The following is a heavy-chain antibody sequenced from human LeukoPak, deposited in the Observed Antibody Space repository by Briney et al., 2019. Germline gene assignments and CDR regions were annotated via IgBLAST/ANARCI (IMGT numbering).Heavy chain of an antibody. J-gene: IGHJ4*02. Sequence: GGSLRLSCAASGFTFRKAWMNWVRQAPGKGLEWVSYISSSGYTIYYADSVKGRFTISRDNAKNSLYLQMNSLRAEDTAVYYCSRDLPLGGTKRVFDYWGQGTLVTVSS. CDR1: GFTFRKAW. CDR3: SRDLPLGGTKRVFDY. V-gene: IGHV3-48*03. CDR2: ISSSGYTI. D-gene: IGHD1-26*01.